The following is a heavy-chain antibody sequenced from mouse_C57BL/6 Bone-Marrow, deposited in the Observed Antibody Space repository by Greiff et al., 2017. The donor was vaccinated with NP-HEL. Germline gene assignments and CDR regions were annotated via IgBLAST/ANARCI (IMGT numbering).Heavy chain of an antibody. CDR3: ARHEGDY. CDR2: ISNLAYSI. V-gene: IGHV5-15*01. CDR1: GFTFSDYG. J-gene: IGHJ4*01. Sequence: EVKLVESGGGLVQPGGSLKLSCAASGFTFSDYGMAWVRQAPRKGPEWVAFISNLAYSIYYADTVTGRFTISRENAKNTLYLEMSSLRSEDTAMYYCARHEGDYWGQGTSVTVSS.